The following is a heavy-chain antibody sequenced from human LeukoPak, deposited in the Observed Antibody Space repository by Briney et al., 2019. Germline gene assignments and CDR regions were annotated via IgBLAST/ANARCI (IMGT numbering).Heavy chain of an antibody. V-gene: IGHV3-7*01. CDR1: GFTFSSYW. CDR2: IKQDESEK. J-gene: IGHJ4*02. D-gene: IGHD6-13*01. Sequence: GGSLRLSCAASGFTFSSYWMSWVRQAPGKGLEWVANIKQDESEKYYVDSVKGRFTISRDNAKNSLYLQMYSLRAEDTAVYSCARVTGSSWYPYYFDYWGQGTLVTVSS. CDR3: ARVTGSSWYPYYFDY.